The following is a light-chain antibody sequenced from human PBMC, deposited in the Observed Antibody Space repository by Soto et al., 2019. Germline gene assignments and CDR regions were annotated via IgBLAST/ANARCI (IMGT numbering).Light chain of an antibody. V-gene: IGLV2-14*02. CDR1: SRDVGRYNL. CDR3: AAWDDSLYV. CDR2: EVT. Sequence: QSALTQPASVSGSPGQSITISCTGTSRDVGRYNLVSWYQQHPGKAPKLMIYEVTKRPSGVSHRFSGSKSGTSASLAISGLQSEDEADYYCAAWDDSLYVFGSGTKLTVL. J-gene: IGLJ1*01.